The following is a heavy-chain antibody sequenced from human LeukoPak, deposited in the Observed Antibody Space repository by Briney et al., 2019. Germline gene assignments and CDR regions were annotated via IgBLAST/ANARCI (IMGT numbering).Heavy chain of an antibody. Sequence: GGSLRLSCAASGFTFSSYSMNWVRQAPGKGLEWVSSISSSSSYIYYADSVKGRFTISRDNAKNSLYLQMNSLRAEDTAVYYCARDWDRHTYYYYGMDVWGQGTTVTVSS. CDR3: ARDWDRHTYYYYGMDV. CDR1: GFTFSSYS. V-gene: IGHV3-21*01. D-gene: IGHD1-26*01. J-gene: IGHJ6*02. CDR2: ISSSSSYI.